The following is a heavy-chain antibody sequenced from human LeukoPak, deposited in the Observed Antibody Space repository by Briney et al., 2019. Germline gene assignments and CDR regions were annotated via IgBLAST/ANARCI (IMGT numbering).Heavy chain of an antibody. CDR3: ARRRDSGSLQHFDY. CDR2: IKSKTDGGTT. V-gene: IGHV3-15*01. D-gene: IGHD1-26*01. J-gene: IGHJ4*02. Sequence: GGSLRLSCAASGFTFSNAWMSWVRQAPGKGLEWVGRIKSKTDGGTTDYAAPVKVRFTISRDDSKNTLYLQMNSLRAEDTAVYYCARRRDSGSLQHFDYWGQGTLVTVSS. CDR1: GFTFSNAW.